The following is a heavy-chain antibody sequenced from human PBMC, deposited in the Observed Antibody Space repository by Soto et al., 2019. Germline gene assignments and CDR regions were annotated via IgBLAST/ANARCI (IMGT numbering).Heavy chain of an antibody. D-gene: IGHD3-22*01. CDR1: GGSISSGDYY. J-gene: IGHJ6*02. Sequence: SETLSLTCTVSGGSISSGDYYWSWVLKPPGKGLEWIGEISHSGSTNYTPSLKSRVTISVDKSKNQFSLKLSSVTAADTAVYYCARTDETMIVVLAVWGQGTTVTVSS. CDR3: ARTDETMIVVLAV. CDR2: ISHSGST. V-gene: IGHV4-4*02.